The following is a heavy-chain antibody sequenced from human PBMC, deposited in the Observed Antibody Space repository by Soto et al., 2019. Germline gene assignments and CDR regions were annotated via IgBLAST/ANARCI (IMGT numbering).Heavy chain of an antibody. D-gene: IGHD3-22*01. CDR2: IYHSGST. CDR1: GDSISSTNW. J-gene: IGHJ4*02. V-gene: IGHV4-4*02. Sequence: SETLSLTCAVSGDSISSTNWWSWVRQSPGKGLEWIGEIYHSGSTNYNPSLKSRVTISLDKSKKQISLKLTSVTAADMAVYHCARKGYYDSSGHSFDYWGQGTLVTVSS. CDR3: ARKGYYDSSGHSFDY.